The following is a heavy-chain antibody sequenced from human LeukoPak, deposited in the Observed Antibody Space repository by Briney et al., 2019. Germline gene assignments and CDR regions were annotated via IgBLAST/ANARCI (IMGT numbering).Heavy chain of an antibody. V-gene: IGHV3-30-3*01. J-gene: IGHJ4*02. Sequence: PGGSLRLPCAASGFTFSSYAMHWVRQAPGKGLEWVAVISYDGSNKYYADSVKGRFTISRDNSKNTLYLQMNSLRAEDTAAYYCARGLSSSSWYYFDYWGQGTLVTVSS. CDR2: ISYDGSNK. D-gene: IGHD6-13*01. CDR1: GFTFSSYA. CDR3: ARGLSSSSWYYFDY.